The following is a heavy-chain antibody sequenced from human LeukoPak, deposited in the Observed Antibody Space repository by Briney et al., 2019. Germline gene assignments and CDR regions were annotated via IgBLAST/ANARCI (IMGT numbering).Heavy chain of an antibody. D-gene: IGHD4-17*01. CDR3: ARGTVTTGYFDY. Sequence: SVKVSCKASGGTFSSYAISWVRQAPGQGLEWMGRIIPILSIANYAQKFQGRVTITADKSTSTAYMELSSLRSEDTAVYYCARGTVTTGYFDYWGQGTLVTVSS. V-gene: IGHV1-69*04. CDR2: IIPILSIA. CDR1: GGTFSSYA. J-gene: IGHJ4*02.